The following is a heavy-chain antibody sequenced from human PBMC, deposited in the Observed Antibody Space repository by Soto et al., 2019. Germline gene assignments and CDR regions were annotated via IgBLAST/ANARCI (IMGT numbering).Heavy chain of an antibody. J-gene: IGHJ4*02. CDR3: ASPYGSGSYLYYFDY. D-gene: IGHD3-10*01. CDR2: IIPIFGTA. CDR1: GGTFSSYA. V-gene: IGHV1-69*13. Sequence: SVKVSFKASGGTFSSYAISWLRQAPGQGLEWMGGIIPIFGTANYAQKFQGRVTITADESTSTAYMELSSLRSEDTAVYYCASPYGSGSYLYYFDYWGQGTLVTVSS.